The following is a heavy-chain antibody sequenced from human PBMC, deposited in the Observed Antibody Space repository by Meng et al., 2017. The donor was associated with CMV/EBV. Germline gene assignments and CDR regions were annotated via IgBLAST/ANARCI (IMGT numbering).Heavy chain of an antibody. D-gene: IGHD1-26*01. CDR2: IRYDGSNK. J-gene: IGHJ6*02. V-gene: IGHV3-30*02. Sequence: GGSLRLSCAPSGFIFTTYGLHWVRQAPGKGLEWVAFIRYDGSNKYYADSVKGRFTISRDNSKNTIYLQMNSLRGEDTAIYYCARDHGGRFIVGPRADGGHGMDVWGQGTTVTVSS. CDR1: GFIFTTYG. CDR3: ARDHGGRFIVGPRADGGHGMDV.